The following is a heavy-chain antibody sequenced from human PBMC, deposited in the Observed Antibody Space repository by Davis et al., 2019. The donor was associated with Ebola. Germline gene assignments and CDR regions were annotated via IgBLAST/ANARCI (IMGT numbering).Heavy chain of an antibody. V-gene: IGHV4-4*02. J-gene: IGHJ5*02. D-gene: IGHD3-22*01. Sequence: SETLSLTCAVSGGSISSSNWWSWVRQPPGKGLEWIGEIYHSGSTNYNPSLKSRVTISVDKSKNQFSLKLSSVTAADTAVYYCARVVQYYYDSSGYYSVGNWFDPWGQGTLVTVSS. CDR2: IYHSGST. CDR1: GGSISSSNW. CDR3: ARVVQYYYDSSGYYSVGNWFDP.